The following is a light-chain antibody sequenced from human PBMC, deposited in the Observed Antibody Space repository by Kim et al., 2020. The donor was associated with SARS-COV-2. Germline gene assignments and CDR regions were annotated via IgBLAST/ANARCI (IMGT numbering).Light chain of an antibody. CDR2: DVT. Sequence: QSALTQPASVSGSPGQSITISCTGTSSDVGGYNYVSWYKQYPGKAPKLMLYDVTKRPSGVSNRFSGSKSGNTASLTISGLQAEDEADYYCSSYRSSGYVFGTGTKVTVL. CDR3: SSYRSSGYV. J-gene: IGLJ1*01. V-gene: IGLV2-14*03. CDR1: SSDVGGYNY.